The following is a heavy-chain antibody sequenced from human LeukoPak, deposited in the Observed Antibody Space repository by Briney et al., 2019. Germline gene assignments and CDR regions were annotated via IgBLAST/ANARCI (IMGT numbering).Heavy chain of an antibody. D-gene: IGHD7-27*01. Sequence: PGRSLRLSCAASGFTFSSYGMHWVRQAPGKGLEWVAVISYDGSKKYYADSVKGRFTISRDNSKNTLYLQMNSLRAEDTAVYYCAKDNAPLGIWYYFDYWGQGNLVNVSS. CDR2: ISYDGSKK. V-gene: IGHV3-30*18. CDR3: AKDNAPLGIWYYFDY. J-gene: IGHJ4*02. CDR1: GFTFSSYG.